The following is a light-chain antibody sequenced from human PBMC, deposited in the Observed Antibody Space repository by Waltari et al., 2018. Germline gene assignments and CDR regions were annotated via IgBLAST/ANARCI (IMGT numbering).Light chain of an antibody. CDR1: QSVSSSY. J-gene: IGKJ4*01. CDR2: GAS. V-gene: IGKV3-20*01. CDR3: QQYGTSPPLT. Sequence: EIVLTQSPGTLSLSPGERATLSCRASQSVSSSYLAWYQHKPGQAPRLVLYGASSRAAGIPDRFSGSGSGTDFTLTISRLEPEDFAVYYCQQYGTSPPLTFGGGTKVEIK.